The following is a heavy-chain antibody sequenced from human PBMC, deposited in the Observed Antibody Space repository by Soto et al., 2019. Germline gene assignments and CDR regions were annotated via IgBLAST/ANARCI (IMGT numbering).Heavy chain of an antibody. J-gene: IGHJ5*02. CDR2: INPNSGGT. Sequence: ASVKVSCKASGFTFSGCYMHWVRQAPGQGLEWMGWINPNSGGTNYAQKFQGRVTMTRDTSISTAYMELSRLRSDDTAMYYCARDRPAPEEIVVVVAAPTPYNWFDPWGQG. CDR3: ARDRPAPEEIVVVVAAPTPYNWFDP. D-gene: IGHD2-15*01. V-gene: IGHV1-2*02. CDR1: GFTFSGCY.